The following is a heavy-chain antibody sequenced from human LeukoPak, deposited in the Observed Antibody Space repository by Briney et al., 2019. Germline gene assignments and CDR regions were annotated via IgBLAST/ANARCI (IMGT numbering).Heavy chain of an antibody. J-gene: IGHJ4*02. Sequence: ASVKVSCKASGYTFTGNYMHWVRQAPGQGLEWMGWINPNSGGTNYAQKLQGRVTMTADTSTSTAYMELRSLRSDDTAVYYCARIDPFDFQFDYWGQGTLVTVSS. D-gene: IGHD3-9*01. CDR1: GYTFTGNY. CDR3: ARIDPFDFQFDY. CDR2: INPNSGGT. V-gene: IGHV1-2*02.